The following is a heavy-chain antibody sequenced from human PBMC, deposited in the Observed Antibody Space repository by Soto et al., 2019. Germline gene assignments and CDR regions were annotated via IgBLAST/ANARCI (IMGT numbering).Heavy chain of an antibody. V-gene: IGHV4-61*01. CDR1: GGSVSSGSYC. D-gene: IGHD1-26*01. CDR2: IYYSGST. J-gene: IGHJ4*02. CDR3: ARAGGSSDLDY. Sequence: SETLSLTCTVSGGSVSSGSYCWSWIRQPPGKGLEWIGYIYYSGSTNYNPSLKSRVTISVDTSKNQFSLKLSSVTAADTAVYYCARAGGSSDLDYWGQGTLVTVSS.